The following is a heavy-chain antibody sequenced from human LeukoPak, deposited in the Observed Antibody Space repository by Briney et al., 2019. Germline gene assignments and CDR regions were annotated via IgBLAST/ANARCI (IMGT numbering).Heavy chain of an antibody. V-gene: IGHV3-23*01. CDR2: ISGSGGST. CDR3: AKSAEYYGSGSYPVGY. Sequence: GGSLRLSCAASGFTFSSYAMSWVRQAPGKGLEWVSAISGSGGSTYYADSVKGRFTISRDNSKNTLYLQMNSLRAEDTAVYYCAKSAEYYGSGSYPVGYWGQGTPVTVSS. CDR1: GFTFSSYA. D-gene: IGHD3-10*01. J-gene: IGHJ4*02.